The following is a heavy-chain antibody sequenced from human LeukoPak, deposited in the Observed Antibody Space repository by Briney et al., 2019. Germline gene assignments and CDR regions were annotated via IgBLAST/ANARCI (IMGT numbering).Heavy chain of an antibody. CDR2: IWYDGSNK. V-gene: IGHV3-33*01. CDR1: GFTFSSYG. D-gene: IGHD6-13*01. J-gene: IGHJ4*02. CDR3: ARDAVYSSSWQYY. Sequence: GRSLRLSCAASGFTFSSYGMHWVSQAPGKGLEWVAVIWYDGSNKYYADSVKGRFTISRDNSKNTLYLQMNSLRAEDTAVYYCARDAVYSSSWQYYWGQGTLVTVSS.